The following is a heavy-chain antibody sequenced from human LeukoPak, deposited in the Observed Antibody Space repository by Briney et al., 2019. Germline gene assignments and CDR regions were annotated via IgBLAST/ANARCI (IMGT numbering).Heavy chain of an antibody. CDR1: GGSFSGYY. CDR3: ARGPWNYDYVWGSYRQRFDY. V-gene: IGHV4-34*01. D-gene: IGHD3-16*02. J-gene: IGHJ4*02. CDR2: INHSGST. Sequence: NPSETLSLTCAVYGGSFSGYYWSWIRQPPGKGLEWIGEINHSGSTNYNPSLKSRVTISVDTSKNQFSLKLSSVTAADTAVYYCARGPWNYDYVWGSYRQRFDYWAREPWSPSPQ.